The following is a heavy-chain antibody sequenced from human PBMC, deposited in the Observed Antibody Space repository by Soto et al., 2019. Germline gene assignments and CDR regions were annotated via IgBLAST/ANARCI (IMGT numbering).Heavy chain of an antibody. Sequence: PSETLSLTCTVSGGSFGSSAYYWGWIRRAPGKGLEWIGSINSSGSTFSNPSLKSRVTLSVDTSKNQFSLKLTSVTAADAALYYCSRRAPEGFDPWRQGTLVSVSS. V-gene: IGHV4-39*01. CDR2: INSSGST. CDR1: GGSFGSSAYY. J-gene: IGHJ5*02. CDR3: SRRAPEGFDP.